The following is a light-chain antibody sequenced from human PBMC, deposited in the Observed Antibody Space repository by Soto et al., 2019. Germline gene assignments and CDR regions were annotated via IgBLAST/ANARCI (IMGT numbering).Light chain of an antibody. CDR2: KAS. Sequence: DIQMTQSPSTLSASLGDRVTITCRASQSISSWLAWYQQKPGKAPKLLIYKASSLESGVPSRFSGSGSGTEFTLTISSLQPDDFATYYCQQYNSYSHTFGQGSKVDI. CDR3: QQYNSYSHT. J-gene: IGKJ1*01. CDR1: QSISSW. V-gene: IGKV1-5*03.